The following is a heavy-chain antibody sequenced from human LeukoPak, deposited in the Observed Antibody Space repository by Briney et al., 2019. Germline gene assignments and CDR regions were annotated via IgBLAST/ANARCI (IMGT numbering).Heavy chain of an antibody. Sequence: GASVKVSCKASGGTFSSYAISWVRQAPGQGLEWMGRIIPIFGTANYAQKFQGRVTITTDESTSTAYMELSSLRSEDTAVYYCARAAGYSYGPTIDYWGQGTLVTVSS. D-gene: IGHD5-18*01. CDR2: IIPIFGTA. V-gene: IGHV1-69*05. CDR1: GGTFSSYA. J-gene: IGHJ4*02. CDR3: ARAAGYSYGPTIDY.